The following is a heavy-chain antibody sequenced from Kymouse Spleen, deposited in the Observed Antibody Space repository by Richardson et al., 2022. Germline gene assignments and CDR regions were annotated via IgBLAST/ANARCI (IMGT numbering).Heavy chain of an antibody. J-gene: IGHJ4*02. CDR1: GFTFSSYS. Sequence: EVQLVESGGGLVKPGGSLRLSCAASGFTFSSYSMNWVRQAPGKGLEWVSSISSSSSYIYYADSVKGRFTISRDNAKNSLYLQMNSLRAEDTAVYYCARDHGFTSHCYTNYFDYWGQGTLVTVSS. V-gene: IGHV3-21*03. D-gene: IGHD2-21*02,IGHD2-8*01. CDR2: ISSSSSYI. CDR3: ARDHGFTSHCYTNYFDY.